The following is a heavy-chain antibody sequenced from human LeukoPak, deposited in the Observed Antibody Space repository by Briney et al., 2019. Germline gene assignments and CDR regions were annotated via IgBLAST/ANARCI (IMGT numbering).Heavy chain of an antibody. CDR3: AHSHDYGDYSFDY. Sequence: ESGPTLVNPTQTLTLTCTFSGFSLSTSGVGVGWIRQPPGKALEWLSPNYLDDDKRITPSQNSRLTIPNDTSKNQVVLTMTNMDPVDTATYYCAHSHDYGDYSFDYWGQGTLVTVSS. V-gene: IGHV2-5*02. CDR1: GFSLSTSGVG. CDR2: NYLDDDK. J-gene: IGHJ4*02. D-gene: IGHD4-17*01.